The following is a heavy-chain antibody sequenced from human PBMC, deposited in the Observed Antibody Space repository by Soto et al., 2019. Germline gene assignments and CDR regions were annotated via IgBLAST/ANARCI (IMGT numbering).Heavy chain of an antibody. Sequence: QVQLVQSGAEVKKPGASVKVSCKASDKTFLSYGISWERQGPGQGLEWMGWISPYNGNTNYAQKLQGRVTMTTDTSTSTAYRERRSLRSDDTAVYYCATQIDTVTVFSDWGQGTLVTVSS. V-gene: IGHV1-18*01. D-gene: IGHD5-18*01. J-gene: IGHJ4*02. CDR1: DKTFLSYG. CDR3: ATQIDTVTVFSD. CDR2: ISPYNGNT.